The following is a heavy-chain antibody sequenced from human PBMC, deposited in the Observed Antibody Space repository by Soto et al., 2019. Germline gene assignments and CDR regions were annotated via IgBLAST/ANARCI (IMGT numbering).Heavy chain of an antibody. CDR3: AKGYPPIVVVPAAIDNWFDP. CDR2: TYYRSKWYN. V-gene: IGHV6-1*01. J-gene: IGHJ5*02. Sequence: SQTLSLTCAISGDSVSSNSAAWNWIRQSPSRGLEWLGRTYYRSKWYNDYAVSVKSRITINPDTSKNQFSLQLNSVTPEDTAVYYCAKGYPPIVVVPAAIDNWFDPWGQGTLVTVSS. CDR1: GDSVSSNSAA. D-gene: IGHD2-2*02.